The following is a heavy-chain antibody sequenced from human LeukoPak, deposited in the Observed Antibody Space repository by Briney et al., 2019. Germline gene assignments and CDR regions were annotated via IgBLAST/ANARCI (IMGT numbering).Heavy chain of an antibody. V-gene: IGHV1-46*01. CDR2: INPSGGST. D-gene: IGHD3-22*01. CDR3: ARALRYYYDSSGKKGAFDI. CDR1: GYTFTSYY. J-gene: IGHJ3*02. Sequence: ASVTVSCKASGYTFTSYYMHWVRQAPGQGLEWMGIINPSGGSTSYAQKFQGRVTMTRDTSTSTVYMELSSLRSEDTAVYYCARALRYYYDSSGKKGAFDIWGQGTMVTVSS.